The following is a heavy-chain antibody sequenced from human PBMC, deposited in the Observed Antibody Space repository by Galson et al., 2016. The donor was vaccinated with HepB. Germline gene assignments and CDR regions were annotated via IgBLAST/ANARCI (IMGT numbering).Heavy chain of an antibody. Sequence: QSGAEVKKPGESLKISCEGSGYSFPNYWIAWVRQMPGKGLELMGIIYPGDSDTRYTPSFQGQVTISADNSITTAYLRWSSLKASDTAMYYCARPLVGGGYYLHAFEIWGPGTMVIVSS. J-gene: IGHJ3*02. V-gene: IGHV5-51*01. CDR2: IYPGDSDT. D-gene: IGHD3-3*01. CDR3: ARPLVGGGYYLHAFEI. CDR1: GYSFPNYW.